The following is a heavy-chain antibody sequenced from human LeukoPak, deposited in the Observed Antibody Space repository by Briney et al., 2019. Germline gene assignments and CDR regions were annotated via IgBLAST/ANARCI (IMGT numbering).Heavy chain of an antibody. J-gene: IGHJ4*02. CDR3: ARDLGGSGSGVILD. CDR1: GFTFSSYS. Sequence: GGSLRLSCAASGFTFSSYSMNWVRQAPGKGLEWVSSISSSSSYIYYADSVKGRFTISRDNAKNSLYLQMNSLRAEDTAVYYCARDLGGSGSGVILDWGQGTLVTVSS. V-gene: IGHV3-21*01. D-gene: IGHD6-19*01. CDR2: ISSSSSYI.